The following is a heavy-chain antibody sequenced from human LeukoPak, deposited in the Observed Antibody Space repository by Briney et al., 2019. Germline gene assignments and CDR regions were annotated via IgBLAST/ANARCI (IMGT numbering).Heavy chain of an antibody. CDR3: ARITGTPDY. CDR1: GYTFTGYY. CDR2: INHNNGRT. D-gene: IGHD1/OR15-1a*01. J-gene: IGHJ4*02. Sequence: ASVKVSCKASGYTFTGYYMHWVRQAPGQGLEWMGRINHNNGRTNYAQKFHGRLTMTRDTSISTAYMELSRLRSDDTAVYYCARITGTPDYWGQGTLVTVSS. V-gene: IGHV1-2*06.